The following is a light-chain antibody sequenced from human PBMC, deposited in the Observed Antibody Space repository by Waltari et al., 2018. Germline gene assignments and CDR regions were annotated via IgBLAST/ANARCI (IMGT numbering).Light chain of an antibody. V-gene: IGLV3-1*01. CDR3: QAWDSSTGV. CDR2: QDS. J-gene: IGLJ2*01. CDR1: KLGDKY. Sequence: SYELTQPPSVSVCPGQTASITCSGDKLGDKYACWYQQKPGKSPVLVIYQDSKLPSGIPERFSGSNSGNTATLTISGTQAMDEADYYCQAWDSSTGVFGGGTKLTVL.